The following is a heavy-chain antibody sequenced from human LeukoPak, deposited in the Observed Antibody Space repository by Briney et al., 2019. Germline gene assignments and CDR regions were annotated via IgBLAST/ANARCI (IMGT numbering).Heavy chain of an antibody. V-gene: IGHV3-66*01. CDR1: GFTVSSNY. J-gene: IGHJ4*02. CDR2: IYSGGST. Sequence: GRSLRLSCAASGFTVSSNYMSWVRQAPGKGLEWVSVIYSGGSTYYADSVKGRFTISRDNSKNTLYLQMNSLRAEDTAVYYCARENYDSSGYPSGPTGYWGQGTLVTVSS. CDR3: ARENYDSSGYPSGPTGY. D-gene: IGHD3-22*01.